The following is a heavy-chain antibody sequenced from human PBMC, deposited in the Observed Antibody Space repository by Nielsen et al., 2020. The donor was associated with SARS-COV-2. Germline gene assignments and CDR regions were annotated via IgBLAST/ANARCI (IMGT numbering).Heavy chain of an antibody. Sequence: SETLSLTCTVSGGSISSGDYYWSWIRQPPGKGLEWIGEINHSGSTNYNPSLKSRVTISVDTSKNQFSLKLSSVTAADTAVYYCARGNYDFWSGYYLGGWFDPWGQGTLVTVSS. CDR3: ARGNYDFWSGYYLGGWFDP. D-gene: IGHD3-3*01. J-gene: IGHJ5*02. V-gene: IGHV4-39*07. CDR1: GGSISSGDYY. CDR2: INHSGST.